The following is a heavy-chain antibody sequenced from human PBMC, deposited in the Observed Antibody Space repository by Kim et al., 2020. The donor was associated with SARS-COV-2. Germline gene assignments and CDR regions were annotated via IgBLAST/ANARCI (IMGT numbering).Heavy chain of an antibody. J-gene: IGHJ4*02. CDR3: AKGDHY. Sequence: SETLSLTCTVSGDSVSSYFWTWIRQPPGKGLEWIGYIYYGGNTNYHPSLKSRVTMSVDTSKNQLSLKLSSVTAADTAMYFCAKGDHYWGPGTLVTVSS. CDR2: IYYGGNT. V-gene: IGHV4-59*02. CDR1: GDSVSSYF.